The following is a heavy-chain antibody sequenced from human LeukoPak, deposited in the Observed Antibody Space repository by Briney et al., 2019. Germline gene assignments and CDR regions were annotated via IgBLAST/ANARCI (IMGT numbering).Heavy chain of an antibody. CDR1: GFTVSSNY. Sequence: GGSLRLSCAASGFTVSSNYMSWVRQAPGKGLGWVSVIYSGGSTYYADSVKGRFTISRDNSKNTLYLQMNSLRAEDTAVYYCARDRSYGQGGLDYWGQGTLVTVSS. V-gene: IGHV3-53*01. CDR2: IYSGGST. D-gene: IGHD5-18*01. CDR3: ARDRSYGQGGLDY. J-gene: IGHJ4*02.